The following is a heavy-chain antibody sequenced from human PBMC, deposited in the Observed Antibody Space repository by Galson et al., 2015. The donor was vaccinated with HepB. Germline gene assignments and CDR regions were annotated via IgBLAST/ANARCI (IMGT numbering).Heavy chain of an antibody. D-gene: IGHD2-2*01. V-gene: IGHV3-23*01. CDR1: GFTFSSYA. CDR2: ISGSGGST. Sequence: SLRLSCAASGFTFSSYAMSWVRQAPGKGLEWVSAISGSGGSTYYADSVKGRFTISRDNSKNTLYLQMNSLRAEDTAVYYCAKDQERVPAAMADYWGQGTLVTVSS. CDR3: AKDQERVPAAMADY. J-gene: IGHJ4*02.